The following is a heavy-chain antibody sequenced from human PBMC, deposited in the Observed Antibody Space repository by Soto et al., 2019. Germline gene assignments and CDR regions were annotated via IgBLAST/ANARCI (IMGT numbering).Heavy chain of an antibody. J-gene: IGHJ4*02. CDR2: IWYDGSNK. V-gene: IGHV3-33*01. CDR1: GLKVSSYG. Sequence: PGGSERRSCEACGLKVSSYGMHWVRQTPGKGLEWVAVIWYDGSNKYYADSVKGRFTISRDNSKNTLYLQMNSLRAEDTAVYYCAREQMAPFDYWGQGTLVTVSS. CDR3: AREQMAPFDY.